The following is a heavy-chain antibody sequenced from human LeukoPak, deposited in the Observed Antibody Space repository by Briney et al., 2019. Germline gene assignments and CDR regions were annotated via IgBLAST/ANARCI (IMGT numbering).Heavy chain of an antibody. Sequence: GGSLRLSCAASGFTFSSYAMSWVRQAPGKGLEWVSAISGSGGSTYYADSVKGRFTISRDNSKNTLYLQMNSLRAEDTAVYYCAKSLSITMIVVVIRNDAFDIWGQGTMVTVSS. CDR2: ISGSGGST. CDR3: AKSLSITMIVVVIRNDAFDI. J-gene: IGHJ3*02. CDR1: GFTFSSYA. V-gene: IGHV3-23*01. D-gene: IGHD3-22*01.